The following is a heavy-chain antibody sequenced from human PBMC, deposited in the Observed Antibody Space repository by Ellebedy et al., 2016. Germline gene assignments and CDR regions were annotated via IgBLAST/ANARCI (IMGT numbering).Heavy chain of an antibody. CDR2: IIPVFRTP. V-gene: IGHV1-69*13. J-gene: IGHJ6*03. D-gene: IGHD1-14*01. CDR3: ARDRLAVGLNPGSPDHHHYCMDV. CDR1: GGTFSTYG. Sequence: SVKVPCXASGGTFSTYGINWVRQAPGQGLEWMGGIIPVFRTPNYAQKFQGKVTITADESTSTVYLELISLRPEDTAVYYCARDRLAVGLNPGSPDHHHYCMDVWGKGTTVTVSS.